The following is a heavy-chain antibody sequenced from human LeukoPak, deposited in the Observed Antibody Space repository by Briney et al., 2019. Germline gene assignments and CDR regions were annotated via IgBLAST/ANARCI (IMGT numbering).Heavy chain of an antibody. Sequence: GSLRLSCAASGFTFRNYGMHWVRQAPGKGLEWVAFIRYDGTEKYYADSVTGRFTISRANSENTLYLQMNSLRAEDTAVYYCAADSSGYYYGLLDYWGQGTLVTVSS. CDR2: IRYDGTEK. V-gene: IGHV3-30*02. D-gene: IGHD3-22*01. CDR1: GFTFRNYG. J-gene: IGHJ4*02. CDR3: AADSSGYYYGLLDY.